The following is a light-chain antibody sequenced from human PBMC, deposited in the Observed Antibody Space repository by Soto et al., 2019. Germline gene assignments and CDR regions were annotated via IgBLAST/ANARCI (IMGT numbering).Light chain of an antibody. J-gene: IGKJ4*01. CDR3: QQYDNLPLT. V-gene: IGKV1-33*01. Sequence: DIQMTQSPSSLSASVGDRVTITCQASQDISNYLNWYQQKPGKAPKLLIYDASNLETGVTSRFSGSGSGTDFTFTISSLQPEDIATYYRQQYDNLPLTFGGGTKVEIK. CDR2: DAS. CDR1: QDISNY.